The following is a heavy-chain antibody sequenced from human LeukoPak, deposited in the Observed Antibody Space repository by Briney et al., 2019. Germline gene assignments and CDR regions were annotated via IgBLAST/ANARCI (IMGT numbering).Heavy chain of an antibody. Sequence: PSETLPLTCTVSGDSITGHYLTWIRQPPGNGLEWIGYISHIGSTNYNPSLKSRVTISVDTSKNQFSLKLTSVTAADTALYYCARDRISINALDMWGQGTMVTVSS. CDR3: ARDRISINALDM. CDR1: GDSITGHY. CDR2: ISHIGST. J-gene: IGHJ3*02. V-gene: IGHV4-59*11. D-gene: IGHD1-14*01.